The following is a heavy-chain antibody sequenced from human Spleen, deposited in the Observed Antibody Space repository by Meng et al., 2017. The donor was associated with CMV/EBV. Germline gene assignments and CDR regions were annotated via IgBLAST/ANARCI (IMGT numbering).Heavy chain of an antibody. V-gene: IGHV1-46*04. Sequence: VSVKVSCKASGYTFTSYDINWVRQAPGQGLEWMGVINPSDGSTRYAEELQGRVTMTRDTSTSTFYMELSSLRSEDTAVYYCARDDIMTGYSVPDYWGQGTLVTVSS. CDR1: GYTFTSYD. CDR3: ARDDIMTGYSVPDY. J-gene: IGHJ4*02. D-gene: IGHD3-9*01. CDR2: INPSDGST.